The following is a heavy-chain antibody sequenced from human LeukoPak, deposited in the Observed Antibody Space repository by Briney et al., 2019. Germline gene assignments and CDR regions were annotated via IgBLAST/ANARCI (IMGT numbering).Heavy chain of an antibody. CDR3: ARANTASRLGDTFDI. CDR1: GYTFTNYD. Sequence: ASVKVSCKASGYTFTNYDVNWVRQATGQGLEWMGWMNPNSGNTGYAQKFQGRVTITRNTSIGTAYMELSSLRSEDTAVYYCARANTASRLGDTFDIWGQGTMVTVSS. D-gene: IGHD6-6*01. J-gene: IGHJ3*02. CDR2: MNPNSGNT. V-gene: IGHV1-8*03.